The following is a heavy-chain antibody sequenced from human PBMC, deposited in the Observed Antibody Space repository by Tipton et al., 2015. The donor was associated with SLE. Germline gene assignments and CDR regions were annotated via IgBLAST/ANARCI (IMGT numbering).Heavy chain of an antibody. CDR3: AEGEGITGRGDYGMDV. CDR1: GFTFSSYE. CDR2: ICISCSII. D-gene: IGHD1-20*01. J-gene: IGHJ6*02. Sequence: SLRLSCAASGFTFSSYEMDWVCQAPGKGLGWVSYICISCSIIYYADPLKGRFTISRDNAKNSLYLQMNSLRAEDKAVYYCAEGEGITGRGDYGMDVWGRGTTVTVSS. V-gene: IGHV3-48*03.